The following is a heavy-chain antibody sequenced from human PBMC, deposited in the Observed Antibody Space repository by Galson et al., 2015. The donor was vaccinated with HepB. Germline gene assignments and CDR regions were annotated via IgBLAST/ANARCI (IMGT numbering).Heavy chain of an antibody. Sequence: SLRLPCAASGFTFSSYAMSWVRQAPGKGLEWVSAISGSGGSTYYADSVKGRFTISRDNSKNTPYLQMNSLRAEDTAVYYCAKGESLVLELRPPCCGYYGMDVWGQGTTVTVSS. CDR3: AKGESLVLELRPPCCGYYGMDV. CDR2: ISGSGGST. V-gene: IGHV3-23*01. J-gene: IGHJ6*02. CDR1: GFTFSSYA. D-gene: IGHD1-7*01.